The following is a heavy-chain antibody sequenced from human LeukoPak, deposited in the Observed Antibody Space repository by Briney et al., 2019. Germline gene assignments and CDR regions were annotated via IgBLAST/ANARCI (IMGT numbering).Heavy chain of an antibody. Sequence: SVKVSGKAAGGTFSSYAISWVRQAPGQGLEWMGGIIPIFGTANYAQKFQGIVTITTDESTSTAYMELSSLRSEDTAVYYCARTNTAMVSTFDYWGQGTLVTVSS. CDR1: GGTFSSYA. V-gene: IGHV1-69*05. CDR2: IIPIFGTA. D-gene: IGHD5-18*01. CDR3: ARTNTAMVSTFDY. J-gene: IGHJ4*02.